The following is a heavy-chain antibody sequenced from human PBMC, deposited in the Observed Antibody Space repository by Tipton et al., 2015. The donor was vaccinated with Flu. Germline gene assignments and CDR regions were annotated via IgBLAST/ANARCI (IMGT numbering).Heavy chain of an antibody. J-gene: IGHJ3*02. CDR2: ISHTGTAI. CDR3: AGGPQGHHDGFDI. CDR1: GDSMRRDYF. V-gene: IGHV3-11*01. Sequence: LSLTCTVSGDSMRRDYFWGWIRQAPGKGLEWISYISHTGTAIYYADSLRGRFTISRDNGKNSLYLQMDSLRADDTAVYYCAGGPQGHHDGFDIWGQGTMVTVSS. D-gene: IGHD1-14*01.